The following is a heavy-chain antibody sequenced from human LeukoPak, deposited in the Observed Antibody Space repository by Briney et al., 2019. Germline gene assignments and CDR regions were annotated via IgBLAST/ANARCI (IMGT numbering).Heavy chain of an antibody. CDR1: GYTFTSYG. CDR3: ARGRWLQYGDY. Sequence: AAVKVSCKASGYTFTSYGISWVRQAPGQGRGWMGWISAYNGNTNYAQKLQGRVTMTTDTSTSAAYMELRSLRSDDTAVYYCARGRWLQYGDYWGQGTLVTVSS. V-gene: IGHV1-18*01. CDR2: ISAYNGNT. D-gene: IGHD5-24*01. J-gene: IGHJ4*02.